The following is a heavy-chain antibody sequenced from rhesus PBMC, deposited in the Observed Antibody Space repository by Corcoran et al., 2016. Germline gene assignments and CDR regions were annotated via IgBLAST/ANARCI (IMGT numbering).Heavy chain of an antibody. J-gene: IGHJ5-1*01. D-gene: IGHD3-16*01. CDR2: IDGNRSYT. V-gene: IGHV4-73*01. CDR1: GGSITGHY. Sequence: QVKLQQWGEGLVKPSETLSLTCAVYGGSITGHYWSWTRQPPGKGLEWIGNIDGNRSYTRSNPSLNNQVPISNDTANNHYSQKRGYVTAADTAVYYCAREGGSHSGSYCYDDLSSRVGGPGLLVTVSS. CDR3: AREGGSHSGSYCYDDLSSRV.